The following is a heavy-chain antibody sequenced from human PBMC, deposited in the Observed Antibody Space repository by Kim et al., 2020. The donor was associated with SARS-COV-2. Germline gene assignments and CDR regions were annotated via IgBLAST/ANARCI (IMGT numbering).Heavy chain of an antibody. D-gene: IGHD6-19*01. CDR1: GFTFSTYA. Sequence: GGSLRLSCAASGFTFSTYAMNWVRQAPGKGLEWVSAISGSGGSTYYADSVKGRFTISRDNSKNTLYLQMSSLRAEDTAVYYCAKDRQGSGWYRQYFDYWGQGTLVTVSS. V-gene: IGHV3-23*01. J-gene: IGHJ4*02. CDR3: AKDRQGSGWYRQYFDY. CDR2: ISGSGGST.